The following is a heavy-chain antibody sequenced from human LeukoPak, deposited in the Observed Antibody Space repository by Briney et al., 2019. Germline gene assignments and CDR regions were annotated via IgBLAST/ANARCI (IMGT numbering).Heavy chain of an antibody. V-gene: IGHV1-2*02. Sequence: ASVKVSCKASGYRFTDYYVHWVRQAPGQGLEWMAWINPNGGTTNYAQKFQDRVTVITDTSINTAYMELSNLRSDDTAVYFCARTSDYYNYYFDYWGQGTAVTVSS. CDR3: ARTSDYYNYYFDY. CDR1: GYRFTDYY. J-gene: IGHJ4*02. D-gene: IGHD1-1*01. CDR2: INPNGGTT.